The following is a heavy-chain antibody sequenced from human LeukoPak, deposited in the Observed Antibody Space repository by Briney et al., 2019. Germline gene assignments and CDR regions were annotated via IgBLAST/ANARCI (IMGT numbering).Heavy chain of an antibody. V-gene: IGHV4-59*01. CDR3: ARDRRVRRIAAAGDSYYYYMDV. CDR2: IYYSGST. J-gene: IGHJ6*03. Sequence: SETLSLTCTVSGGSISSYYWSWIRQPPGKGLEWIGYIYYSGSTNYNPSLKSRVTISVDTSKNQFSLKLSSVTAADTAVYYCARDRRVRRIAAAGDSYYYYMDVWGKGTTVTISS. D-gene: IGHD6-13*01. CDR1: GGSISSYY.